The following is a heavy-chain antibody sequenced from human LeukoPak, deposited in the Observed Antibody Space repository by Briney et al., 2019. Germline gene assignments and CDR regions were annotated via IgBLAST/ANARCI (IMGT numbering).Heavy chain of an antibody. CDR3: ARSPLGRRYYDSSGYYYQDY. V-gene: IGHV1-8*03. J-gene: IGHJ4*02. CDR1: GYTFTSYD. Sequence: RASVKVSCKASGYTFTSYDINWVRQATGQGLEWMGWMNPNSGNTGYAQKFQGRVTITRNTSISTAYMELSSLRSEDTAVYYCARSPLGRRYYDSSGYYYQDYWGQGTLVTVSS. D-gene: IGHD3-22*01. CDR2: MNPNSGNT.